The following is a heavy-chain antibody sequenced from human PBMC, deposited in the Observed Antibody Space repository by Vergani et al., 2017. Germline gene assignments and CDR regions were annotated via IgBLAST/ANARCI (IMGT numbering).Heavy chain of an antibody. J-gene: IGHJ4*02. V-gene: IGHV1-2*04. CDR1: GYTFTGYY. CDR2: INPNRGGT. CDR3: ARGGQYYYDSSGYYYAVRDYFDY. Sequence: QVQLVQSGAEVKKPGASVKVSCKASGYTFTGYYMHLVRQAPGQGLEWMGWINPNRGGTNYAQKFQGWVTMTRDTSISTAYMELSRLRSDDTAVYYCARGGQYYYDSSGYYYAVRDYFDYWGQGTLVTVSS. D-gene: IGHD3-22*01.